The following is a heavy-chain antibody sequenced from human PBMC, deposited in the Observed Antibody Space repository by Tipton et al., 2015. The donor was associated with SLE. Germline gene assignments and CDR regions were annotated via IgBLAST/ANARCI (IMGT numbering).Heavy chain of an antibody. J-gene: IGHJ3*02. Sequence: LRLSCTVSGGSISSSSYYWGWIRQPPGKGLEWIGSIYYSGSTYYNPSLKSRVTISVDTSKNQFSLKLGSVTAADTAVYYCASPTYYYDSSGYHAFDIWGQGTMVTVSS. CDR2: IYYSGST. CDR3: ASPTYYYDSSGYHAFDI. V-gene: IGHV4-39*07. D-gene: IGHD3-22*01. CDR1: GGSISSSSYY.